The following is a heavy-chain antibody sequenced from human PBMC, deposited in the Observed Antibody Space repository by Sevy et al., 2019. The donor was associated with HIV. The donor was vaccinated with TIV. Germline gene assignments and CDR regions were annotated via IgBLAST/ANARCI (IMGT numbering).Heavy chain of an antibody. CDR2: ISGSGGST. Sequence: GGSLRLSCAASGFTFSSYAMSWVRQAPGKGLEWVSAISGSGGSTYYADSVKGRFTISRDNSKNTLYLQMNSLRAEDTAVYYCAKRGIYGSSGYYPRYYFDYWGQGTLVTVSS. D-gene: IGHD3-22*01. CDR1: GFTFSSYA. V-gene: IGHV3-23*01. CDR3: AKRGIYGSSGYYPRYYFDY. J-gene: IGHJ4*02.